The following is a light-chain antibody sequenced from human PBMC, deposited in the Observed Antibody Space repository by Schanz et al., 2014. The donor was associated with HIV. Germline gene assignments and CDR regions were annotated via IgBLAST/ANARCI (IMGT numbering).Light chain of an antibody. CDR2: GAA. CDR3: QQYSNWRT. V-gene: IGKV3-15*01. J-gene: IGKJ1*01. Sequence: EVVMTQSPATLSVSPGERATLSCRASQSVSSNLAWYQQKPGQAPRLLIHGAATRATGIPARFSGSGSGTEFTLTINSLQSEDFALYYCQQYSNWRTFGQGTKVEIK. CDR1: QSVSSN.